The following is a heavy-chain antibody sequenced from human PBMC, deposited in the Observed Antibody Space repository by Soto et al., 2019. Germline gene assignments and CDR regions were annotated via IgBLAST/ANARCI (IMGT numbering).Heavy chain of an antibody. D-gene: IGHD2-2*01. CDR2: IIPLFGTA. J-gene: IGHJ6*02. CDR3: ARLGTKAMDV. Sequence: QVQLVQSGAEVRKPGSSVRVSCKASGGTFDAYTITWVRQAPGQGLEWMGGIIPLFGTANYAQKLQGRVTITADESTNTAHMELSSLRSEDTDVYFCARLGTKAMDVWGQGTTVTIS. CDR1: GGTFDAYT. V-gene: IGHV1-69*01.